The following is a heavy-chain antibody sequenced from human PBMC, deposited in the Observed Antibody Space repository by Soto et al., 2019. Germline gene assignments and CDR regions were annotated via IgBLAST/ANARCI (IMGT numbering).Heavy chain of an antibody. V-gene: IGHV5-10-1*01. D-gene: IGHD5-12*01. CDR1: GYSFTSYW. J-gene: IGHJ6*02. CDR3: ARVYIVAPYYYYGMDV. Sequence: GESLKISCKGSGYSFTSYWISWVRQMPGKGLEWMGRIDPSDSYTNYSPSFQGHVTISADKSISTAYLQWSSLKASDTAMYYGARVYIVAPYYYYGMDVWGRGTTVTVAS. CDR2: IDPSDSYT.